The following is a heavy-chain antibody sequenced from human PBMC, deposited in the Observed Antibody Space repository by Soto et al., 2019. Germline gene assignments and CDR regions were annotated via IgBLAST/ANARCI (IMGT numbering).Heavy chain of an antibody. Sequence: PSETLSLTCTVSGGSISSGDYYWSWIRQPPGKGLEWIGYIYYSGSTYYNPSLKSRLTISVDTSKNQFSLKLSSVTAADTAVYYCARAFDDSSGYYGGLGYWGQGTLVTVSS. D-gene: IGHD3-22*01. J-gene: IGHJ4*02. CDR2: IYYSGST. CDR1: GGSISSGDYY. CDR3: ARAFDDSSGYYGGLGY. V-gene: IGHV4-30-4*01.